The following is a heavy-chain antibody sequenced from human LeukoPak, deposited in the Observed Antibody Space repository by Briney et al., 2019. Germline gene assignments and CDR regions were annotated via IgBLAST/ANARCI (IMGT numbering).Heavy chain of an antibody. CDR1: GFTVSSNY. V-gene: IGHV3-66*01. J-gene: IGHJ4*02. Sequence: PGGSLRLSCAASGFTVSSNYMSWVRQAPGKGLEWVSVIYSGGGTYYADSVKGRFTISRDNSKNTLYLQMNSLRAEDTAVYYCARVKYQLLSSPFDYWGQGTLVTVSS. D-gene: IGHD2-2*01. CDR2: IYSGGGT. CDR3: ARVKYQLLSSPFDY.